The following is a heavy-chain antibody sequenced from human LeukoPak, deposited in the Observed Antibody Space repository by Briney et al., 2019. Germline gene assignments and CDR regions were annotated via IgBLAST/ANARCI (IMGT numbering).Heavy chain of an antibody. CDR3: ARDLSPLYCSGGSCYSGVDY. CDR2: ISSSSSTI. V-gene: IGHV3-48*04. D-gene: IGHD2-15*01. CDR1: GFTFSSYS. Sequence: GGSLRLSCAASGFTFSSYSMNWVRQAPGKGLEWVSYISSSSSTIYYADSVKGRFTISRDNAKNSLYLQMNSLRAEDTAVYYCARDLSPLYCSGGSCYSGVDYWGQGTLVTVSS. J-gene: IGHJ4*02.